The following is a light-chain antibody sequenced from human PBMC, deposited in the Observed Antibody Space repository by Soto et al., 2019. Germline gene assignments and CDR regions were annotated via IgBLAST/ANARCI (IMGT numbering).Light chain of an antibody. V-gene: IGKV3-15*01. CDR3: QQYNNWPQT. J-gene: IGKJ1*01. Sequence: EIVMTQSPATLSVSPGERATLSCRASQSVSSNLAWYQQKPGQAPRLLIYGASTRTTGSPARFSGSGSGTEFTLTISSLQSEDFAVYYCQQYNNWPQTLGQGTKVEIK. CDR2: GAS. CDR1: QSVSSN.